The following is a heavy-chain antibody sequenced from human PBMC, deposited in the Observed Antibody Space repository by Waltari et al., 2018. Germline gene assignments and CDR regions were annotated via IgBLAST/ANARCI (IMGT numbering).Heavy chain of an antibody. CDR3: ARGSITMVRGPTGD. V-gene: IGHV4-34*01. Sequence: QVQLQQWGAGLLKPSETLSLTCAVYGGSFSGYYWSWIRQPPGKGLEWIGEINHSGSTNYNPSLKSRVTISVDTSKNQFSLKLSSVTAADTAVYYCARGSITMVRGPTGDWGQGTLVTVSS. D-gene: IGHD3-10*01. CDR2: INHSGST. J-gene: IGHJ4*02. CDR1: GGSFSGYY.